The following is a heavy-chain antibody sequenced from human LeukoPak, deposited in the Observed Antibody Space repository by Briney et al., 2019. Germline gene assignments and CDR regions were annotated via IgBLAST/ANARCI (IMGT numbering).Heavy chain of an antibody. CDR3: ARVTGYRIEDYFDY. J-gene: IGHJ4*02. CDR1: GSSISNYY. D-gene: IGHD6-13*01. Sequence: SETLSLTCTVSGSSISNYYWGRIRQPPGKGLEWIGSIYYSGSTYYNPSLKSRVTISVDTSKNQFSLKLRSVTAADTAVYYCARVTGYRIEDYFDYWGQGTLVTVSS. V-gene: IGHV4-39*07. CDR2: IYYSGST.